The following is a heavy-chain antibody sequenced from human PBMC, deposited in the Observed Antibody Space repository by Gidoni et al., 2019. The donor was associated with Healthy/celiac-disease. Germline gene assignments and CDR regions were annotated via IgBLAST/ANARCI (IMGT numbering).Heavy chain of an antibody. V-gene: IGHV3-33*01. D-gene: IGHD3-22*01. CDR2: FWYDGSNK. CDR3: ARDRSDYYDSSGFSGIDY. J-gene: IGHJ4*02. CDR1: GCTFSSDG. Sequence: QVQLVESGGGVVQPGRSLRLSWAASGCTFSSDGMHWVRQAPGKGLEWVAVFWYDGSNKYYADSVKGRFTISRDNSKNTLYLQMNSLRAEDTAVYYCARDRSDYYDSSGFSGIDYWGQGTLVTVSS.